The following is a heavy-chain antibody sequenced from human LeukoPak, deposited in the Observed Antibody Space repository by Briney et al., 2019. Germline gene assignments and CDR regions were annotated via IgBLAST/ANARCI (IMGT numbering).Heavy chain of an antibody. V-gene: IGHV4-4*07. CDR3: ARTPPLRYCSRTSCYGAYYYYYMDV. D-gene: IGHD2-2*01. CDR2: IHTSGST. J-gene: IGHJ6*03. Sequence: SETLSLTCTVSGGSISSYYWSWIRQPAGKGLEWIGRIHTSGSTNYNPSLKSRVTMSVDTSKNQFSLKLSSVTAADTAVYYCARTPPLRYCSRTSCYGAYYYYYMDVWGKGTTVTVSS. CDR1: GGSISSYY.